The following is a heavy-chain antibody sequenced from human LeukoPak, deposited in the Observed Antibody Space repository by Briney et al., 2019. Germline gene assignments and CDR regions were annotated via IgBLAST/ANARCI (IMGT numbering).Heavy chain of an antibody. CDR2: IYYSGST. CDR3: ARGWVRPYYYYGMDV. Sequence: SETLSLTCIVSGGSISSSSYYWGWIRQPPGKGLEWIGSIYYSGSTYYNPSLKSRVTISVDTSKNQFSLKLSSVTAADTAVYYCARGWVRPYYYYGMDVWGQGTTVTVSS. J-gene: IGHJ6*02. D-gene: IGHD3-16*01. CDR1: GGSISSSSYY. V-gene: IGHV4-39*01.